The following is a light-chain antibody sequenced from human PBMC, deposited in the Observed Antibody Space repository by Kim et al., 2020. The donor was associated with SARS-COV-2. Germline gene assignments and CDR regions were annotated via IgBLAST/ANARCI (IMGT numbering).Light chain of an antibody. CDR1: QGISSS. V-gene: IGKV1-9*01. J-gene: IGKJ5*01. CDR3: QQPKSFPHT. Sequence: DTQLTQSPSFLSASVGDRVTITCRASQGISSSLAWYKQKPGKAPNLLISPDFTLESGVPSRFSGGGSGTEFTLTISSLQPEDFGTYYCQQPKSFPHTFGQGTRLEIK. CDR2: PDF.